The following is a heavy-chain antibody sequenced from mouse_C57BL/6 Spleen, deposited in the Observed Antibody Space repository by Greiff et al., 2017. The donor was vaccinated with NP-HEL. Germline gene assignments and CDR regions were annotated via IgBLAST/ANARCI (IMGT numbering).Heavy chain of an antibody. Sequence: EVKLMESGGDLVKPGGSLKLSCAASGFTFSSYGMSWVRQTPDKRLEWVATISSGGSYTYYPASVKGRFTISRDNAKNTLYLQMSSLKSEDTAMYYCARQLRSYYYAMDYWGQGTSVTVSS. CDR2: ISSGGSYT. CDR1: GFTFSSYG. CDR3: ARQLRSYYYAMDY. J-gene: IGHJ4*01. D-gene: IGHD3-2*02. V-gene: IGHV5-6*01.